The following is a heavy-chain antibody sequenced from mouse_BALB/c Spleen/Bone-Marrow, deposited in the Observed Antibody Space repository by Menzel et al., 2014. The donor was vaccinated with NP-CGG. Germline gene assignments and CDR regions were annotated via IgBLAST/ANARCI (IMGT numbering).Heavy chain of an antibody. V-gene: IGHV1-69*02. CDR1: GYTFINYW. Sequence: VQLQQSGAELVRPGASVKVSCKASGYTFINYWINWVRQRPGQGLEWIGNIYPSDSYTNYNQKFKDEATLTVDKSSSTAYMQLSSPTSEDSAGYYCTRMYYNYYAMDYWGQGTSVTVSS. CDR2: IYPSDSYT. CDR3: TRMYYNYYAMDY. J-gene: IGHJ4*01. D-gene: IGHD1-3*01.